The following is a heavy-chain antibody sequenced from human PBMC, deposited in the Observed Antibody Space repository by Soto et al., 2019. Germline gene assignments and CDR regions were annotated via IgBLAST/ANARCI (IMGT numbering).Heavy chain of an antibody. Sequence: PSETLSLTCTVSGGSVSSDNYYWSWIRQPPGKGLEWIGYIYYSGSTNSNPSLKSRVTMSVDTSKNQFSLKLTSETAADTAVYYCARFLVGASRGGWFDPWGQGTLVTVSS. CDR1: GGSVSSDNYY. CDR3: ARFLVGASRGGWFDP. J-gene: IGHJ5*02. V-gene: IGHV4-61*01. D-gene: IGHD1-26*01. CDR2: IYYSGST.